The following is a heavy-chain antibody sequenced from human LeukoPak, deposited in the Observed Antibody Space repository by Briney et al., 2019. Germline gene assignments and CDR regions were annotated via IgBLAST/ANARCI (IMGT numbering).Heavy chain of an antibody. CDR1: GGSISSYY. J-gene: IGHJ6*03. CDR3: ARSFTIFGAVRGYYYMDV. CDR2: IYYSGST. V-gene: IGHV4-59*01. D-gene: IGHD3-3*01. Sequence: SETLSLTCTVSGGSISSYYWNWIRQPPGKRLEWIGYIYYSGSTNYNPSLKSRVTISVDMSKNQFSLKLSSVTAADTAVYYCARSFTIFGAVRGYYYMDVWGKGTTVTVSS.